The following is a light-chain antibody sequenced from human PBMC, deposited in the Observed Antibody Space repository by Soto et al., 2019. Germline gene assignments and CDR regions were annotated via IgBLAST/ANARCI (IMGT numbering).Light chain of an antibody. Sequence: QSALTQPPSASGSPGQSVTISCTGTSSDVGGYNYVSWYQQHPGKAPKLMIYEVTKRPSGVPDRFSASKSGNTASLTVSGLQAEDEADYYCSSYAGSNILFGGGTKVTVL. CDR3: SSYAGSNIL. CDR1: SSDVGGYNY. V-gene: IGLV2-8*01. CDR2: EVT. J-gene: IGLJ2*01.